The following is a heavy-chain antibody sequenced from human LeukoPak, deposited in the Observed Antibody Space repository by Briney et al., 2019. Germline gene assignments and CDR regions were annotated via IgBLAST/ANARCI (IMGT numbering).Heavy chain of an antibody. CDR3: ATVDYDSSGYYSTTGDY. CDR2: FDPEDGET. V-gene: IGHV1-24*01. CDR1: GYTLTELS. Sequence: ASVKVFCKVSGYTLTELSMHWVRQAPGKGLEWMGGFDPEDGETIYAQKFQGRVTMTEDTSTDTAYMELSSLRSEDTAVYYCATVDYDSSGYYSTTGDYWGQGTLVTVSS. J-gene: IGHJ4*02. D-gene: IGHD3-22*01.